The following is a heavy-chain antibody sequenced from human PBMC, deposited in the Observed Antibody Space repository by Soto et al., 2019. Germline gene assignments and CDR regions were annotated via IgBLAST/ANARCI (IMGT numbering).Heavy chain of an antibody. CDR3: ASSIS. CDR1: GFIFSSYG. J-gene: IGHJ5*02. CDR2: IWYDGSNK. Sequence: LRLSCEASGFIFSSYGMHWVRQAPGKGLEWVAVIWYDGSNKNYADSVKGRFTITRDNSKNTLYLQMNSLRVEDTAVYYCASSISWGQGTLVTVSS. V-gene: IGHV3-33*01.